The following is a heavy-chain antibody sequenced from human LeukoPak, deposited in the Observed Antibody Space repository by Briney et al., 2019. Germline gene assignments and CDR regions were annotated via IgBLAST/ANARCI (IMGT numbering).Heavy chain of an antibody. Sequence: GESLKISCKGSGYSFTCYWIGWVRQMPGKGLEWIGIIYPGDSNIRYSPSFQGQVTISADKSLSTAYLQWSSLKASDTAMYYCARRLGATKRFDPWGQGTLVTVSS. CDR2: IYPGDSNI. J-gene: IGHJ5*02. D-gene: IGHD1-26*01. V-gene: IGHV5-51*01. CDR3: ARRLGATKRFDP. CDR1: GYSFTCYW.